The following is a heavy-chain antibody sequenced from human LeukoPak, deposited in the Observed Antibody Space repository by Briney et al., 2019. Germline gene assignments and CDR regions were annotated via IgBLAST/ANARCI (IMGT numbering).Heavy chain of an antibody. J-gene: IGHJ3*02. CDR2: IYSSGNT. CDR3: ARRESGSNAFHI. Sequence: SETLSLTCTVSGGSISNYDWSRIWRPVGKGLEWIGRIYSSGNTDYKPSLKSRVTMSIDTSKNQFSLKLASVTAADTAVYYCARRESGSNAFHIWGQGTMVTVSS. D-gene: IGHD3-10*01. V-gene: IGHV4-4*07. CDR1: GGSISNYD.